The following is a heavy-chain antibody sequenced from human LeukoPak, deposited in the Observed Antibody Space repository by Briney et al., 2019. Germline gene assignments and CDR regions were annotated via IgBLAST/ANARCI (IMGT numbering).Heavy chain of an antibody. J-gene: IGHJ5*02. CDR3: ARASPNPYCSSTSCYEISYNWFDP. Sequence: ASVKVSCKASGYTFTSYYMHWVRQAPGQGLEWMGIINPSGGSTSYAQKFQGRVTMTRDMSTSTVYMELSSLRSEDTAVYYCARASPNPYCSSTSCYEISYNWFDPWGQGTLVTVSS. CDR2: INPSGGST. V-gene: IGHV1-46*01. CDR1: GYTFTSYY. D-gene: IGHD2-2*01.